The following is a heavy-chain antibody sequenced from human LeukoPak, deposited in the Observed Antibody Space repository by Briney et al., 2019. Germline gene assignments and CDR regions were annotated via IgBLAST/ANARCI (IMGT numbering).Heavy chain of an antibody. V-gene: IGHV3-33*01. CDR1: RFILKRCD. Sequence: GVSLRLSCGACRFILKRCDVQGVRQSRRGRLEWVVIIWDDGSNEYSADVENGLFTTTRDHSNNMLYLQINRLRAENTAVYYCARATWTYYFDYRGPGTLVTVSS. CDR2: IWDDGSNE. CDR3: ARATWTYYFDY. J-gene: IGHJ4*02. D-gene: IGHD3/OR15-3a*01.